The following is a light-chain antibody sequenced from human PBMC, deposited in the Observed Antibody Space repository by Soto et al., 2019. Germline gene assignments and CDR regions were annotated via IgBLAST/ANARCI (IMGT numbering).Light chain of an antibody. CDR1: QSVFSNSNNKKY. CDR3: QQYYSTPWT. CDR2: WAS. V-gene: IGKV4-1*01. Sequence: DIVMTQSADSLAVSLGERATINCKSSQSVFSNSNNKKYLAWCQQKPGQPPKLLIHWASIRESGVPDRFSGSVSGTDFTLTINSLQAEDVAVYYCQQYYSTPWTFGQGTKVEIK. J-gene: IGKJ1*01.